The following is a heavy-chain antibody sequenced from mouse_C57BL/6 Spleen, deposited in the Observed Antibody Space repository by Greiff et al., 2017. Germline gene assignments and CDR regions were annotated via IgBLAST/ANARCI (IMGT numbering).Heavy chain of an antibody. CDR3: ARAGYGNYPFAY. CDR1: GYTFTSYW. CDR2: IDPSDSET. V-gene: IGHV1-52*01. Sequence: QVQLQQPGAELVRPGSSVKLSCKASGYTFTSYWMHWVKQRPIQGLEWIGNIDPSDSETHYNQKFKDKATLTVDKSSSTAYMQLSSLTSEDSAVYYCARAGYGNYPFAYWGKGTLVTVSA. D-gene: IGHD2-1*01. J-gene: IGHJ3*01.